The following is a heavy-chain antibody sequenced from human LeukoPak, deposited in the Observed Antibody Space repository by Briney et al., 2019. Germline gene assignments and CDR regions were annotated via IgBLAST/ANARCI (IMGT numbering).Heavy chain of an antibody. Sequence: PGGSLRLSCAASAFTVSSNYIWVRQAPGKGLEWVAVISYDGSNKYYADSVKGRFTISRDNSKNTLYLQMNSLRAEDTAVYYCASTRRDDAFDIWGQGTMVTVSS. CDR1: AFTVSSNY. CDR2: ISYDGSNK. J-gene: IGHJ3*02. CDR3: ASTRRDDAFDI. D-gene: IGHD5-24*01. V-gene: IGHV3-30*03.